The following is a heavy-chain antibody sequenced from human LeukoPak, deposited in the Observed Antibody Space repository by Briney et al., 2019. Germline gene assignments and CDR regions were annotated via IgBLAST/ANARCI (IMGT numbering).Heavy chain of an antibody. Sequence: GGSLRLSCVVSVFTFSHYWMNWVRQAPGKGLEYVAYINPDGSEKNFVDSVKGRFSISRDNAQDTLFLQMNSLRAEDTALYYCARHGDFCFDNWGQGTPVTVS. CDR1: VFTFSHYW. CDR2: INPDGSEK. V-gene: IGHV3-7*03. CDR3: ARHGDFCFDN. J-gene: IGHJ4*02. D-gene: IGHD4-17*01.